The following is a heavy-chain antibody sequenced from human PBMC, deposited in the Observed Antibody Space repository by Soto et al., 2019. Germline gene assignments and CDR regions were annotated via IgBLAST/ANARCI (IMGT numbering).Heavy chain of an antibody. J-gene: IGHJ4*02. CDR1: GFSFTSYS. D-gene: IGHD4-17*01. CDR2: INAGRGKT. CDR3: ARWIDNGYFDY. V-gene: IGHV1-3*01. Sequence: QGQLVQSGAEVKKPGASVKVSCGTSGFSFTSYSFHWVRQAPAQGLQWMGWINAGRGKTKYSQQFQGRVTFTWDTSANTVYMELSRLTSEDTSVFYCARWIDNGYFDYWGQGTLVTVPA.